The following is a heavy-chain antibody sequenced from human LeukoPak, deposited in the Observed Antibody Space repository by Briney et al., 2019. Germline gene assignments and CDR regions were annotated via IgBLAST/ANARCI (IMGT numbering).Heavy chain of an antibody. V-gene: IGHV3-30*18. CDR2: ISHDGSNK. J-gene: IGHJ4*02. CDR1: GFTFSSYG. D-gene: IGHD6-19*01. CDR3: AKALALYSSGPYSDY. Sequence: PGGSLRLSCAASGFTFSSYGMHWVRQAPGKGLEWVAVISHDGSNKYYADSVKGRFTISRDNSKNTLYLQMNSLRAEDTAVYYCAKALALYSSGPYSDYWGQGTLVTVSS.